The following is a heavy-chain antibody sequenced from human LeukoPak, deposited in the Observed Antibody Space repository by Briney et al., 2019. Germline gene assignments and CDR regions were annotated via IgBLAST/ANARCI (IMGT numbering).Heavy chain of an antibody. CDR1: GFTFSTYW. V-gene: IGHV3-7*01. Sequence: GGSLRLSCTASGFTFSTYWMSWVRQAPGKGLEWVASMNQDGSGRHYSDAVKGRFTISRDNAKNSVYLQMNSLRVEDTALYYCTREDRVGGSLDAWGQGTLVTVSS. CDR3: TREDRVGGSLDA. CDR2: MNQDGSGR. J-gene: IGHJ5*02. D-gene: IGHD1-26*01.